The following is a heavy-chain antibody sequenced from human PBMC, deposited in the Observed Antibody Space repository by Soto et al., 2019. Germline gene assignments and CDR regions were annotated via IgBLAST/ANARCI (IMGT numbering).Heavy chain of an antibody. J-gene: IGHJ6*03. CDR3: AXXXDCXXXSCYYYXXXMDV. V-gene: IGHV3-7*01. CDR2: IKQDGSEK. Sequence: GGSLRLSCAASGFTFSSYWMSWVRQAPGKGLEWVANIKQDGSEKYYVDSVKGRFTISRDNAKNSLYLQMNSLRAEDTAVYYCAXXXDCXXXSCYYYXXXMDVXGKGTTVTVSS. CDR1: GFTFSSYW. D-gene: IGHD2-2*01.